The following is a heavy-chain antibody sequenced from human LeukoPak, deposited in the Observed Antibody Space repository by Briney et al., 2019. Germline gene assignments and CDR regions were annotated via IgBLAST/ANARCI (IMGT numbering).Heavy chain of an antibody. CDR3: ARGAGGVPAAKSLGYYLYYYMDV. V-gene: IGHV1-46*01. CDR1: GYTLTSDY. Sequence: ASVKVSCRASGYTLTSDYMHWVRQAPGQGLEWMGIINPSGGSTSYAQKFQGRVTMTRDTSTSTVYMELSSLRSDDSAVYFCARGAGGVPAAKSLGYYLYYYMDVWGEGTTVTVSS. D-gene: IGHD3-16*01. J-gene: IGHJ6*03. CDR2: INPSGGST.